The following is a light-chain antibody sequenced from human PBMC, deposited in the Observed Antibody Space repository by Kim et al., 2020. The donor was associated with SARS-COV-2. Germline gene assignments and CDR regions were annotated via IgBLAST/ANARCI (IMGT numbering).Light chain of an antibody. CDR3: QQRSNWR. J-gene: IGKJ2*01. CDR2: DAS. Sequence: EIVLTQSPATLSLSPGERATLSCRASQSVSTYLAWYQQKPGQAPRLLIYDASNWATGTPARFSGSGSGTHFTLTISSLEPEDFAVYYCQQRSNWRFGQGTKLEI. V-gene: IGKV3-11*01. CDR1: QSVSTY.